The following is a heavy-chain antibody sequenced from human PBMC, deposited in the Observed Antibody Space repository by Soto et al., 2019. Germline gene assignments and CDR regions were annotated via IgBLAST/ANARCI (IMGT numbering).Heavy chain of an antibody. CDR3: ARDRGYTYGFDF. Sequence: GGSLRLSCAVSGFTFSTYWMHWVRQVPGKGLVWVSRINSDGTITTYADSVKGRFTISRDNAKNTLYLQMNSLRDEDTAVYYCARDRGYTYGFDFWGQGALVTVSS. CDR2: INSDGTIT. D-gene: IGHD5-18*01. V-gene: IGHV3-74*01. CDR1: GFTFSTYW. J-gene: IGHJ4*02.